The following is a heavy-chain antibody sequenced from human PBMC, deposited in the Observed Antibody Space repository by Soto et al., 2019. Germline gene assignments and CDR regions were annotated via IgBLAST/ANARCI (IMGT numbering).Heavy chain of an antibody. D-gene: IGHD4-4*01. CDR1: GFTFSSYA. J-gene: IGHJ4*02. V-gene: IGHV3-23*01. CDR2: ISGSGGST. CDR3: AKDLTVTTGVIITTPPYFDY. Sequence: GGSLRLSCAASGFTFSSYAMSWVRQAPGKGLEWVSAISGSGGSTYYADSVKGRFTISRDNSKNTLYLQMNSLRAEDTAVYYGAKDLTVTTGVIITTPPYFDYWGQGTLVTVSS.